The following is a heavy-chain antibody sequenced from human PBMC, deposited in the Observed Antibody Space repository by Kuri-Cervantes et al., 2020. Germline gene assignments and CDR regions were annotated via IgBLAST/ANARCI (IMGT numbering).Heavy chain of an antibody. CDR3: TRRAAMGFDY. CDR2: IRSKANSYAT. CDR1: GFTFSSYN. D-gene: IGHD5-18*01. J-gene: IGHJ4*02. Sequence: GGSLRLSCAASGFTFSSYNMNWVRQASGKGLEWVGRIRSKANSYATAYAASVKGRFTISRDDSKNTAYLQMNSLKTEDTAVYYCTRRAAMGFDYWGQGTLVTVSS. V-gene: IGHV3-73*01.